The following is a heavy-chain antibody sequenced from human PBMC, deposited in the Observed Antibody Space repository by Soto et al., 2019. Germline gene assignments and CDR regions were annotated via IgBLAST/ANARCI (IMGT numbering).Heavy chain of an antibody. CDR2: TYYRSKWYH. CDR1: GDSVSSNSAA. Sequence: QVQLQQSGPGLVKPSQTLSLTCAISGDSVSSNSAAWNWIRQSPSRGLEWLGRTYYRSKWYHDYALSVKSRISINPDTSKNQISLQLNSVTPEDTAVYYCTRASYSSRWYWYFDYWGQGSLVTVSS. D-gene: IGHD6-13*01. CDR3: TRASYSSRWYWYFDY. V-gene: IGHV6-1*01. J-gene: IGHJ4*02.